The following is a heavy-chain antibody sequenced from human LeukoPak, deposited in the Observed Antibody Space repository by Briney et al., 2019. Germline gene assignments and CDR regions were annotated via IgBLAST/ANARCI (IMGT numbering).Heavy chain of an antibody. V-gene: IGHV3-7*01. J-gene: IGHJ4*02. Sequence: GGSLRLSCAASGFTFSSYWMSWVRQAPGKGLEWVANIKQDGSEKYYVDSVKGRFTISRDNAKNSLYLQMNSPRAEDTAVYYCARDGPVGGDYVDYWGQGTLVTVSS. CDR3: ARDGPVGGDYVDY. CDR1: GFTFSSYW. D-gene: IGHD3-16*01. CDR2: IKQDGSEK.